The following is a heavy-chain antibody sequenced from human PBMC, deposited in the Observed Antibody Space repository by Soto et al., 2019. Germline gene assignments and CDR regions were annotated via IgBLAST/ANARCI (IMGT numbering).Heavy chain of an antibody. CDR2: ISGSGGST. V-gene: IGHV3-23*01. Sequence: WSLRLSCSASVFTFSSYAMSWGRQAPGKGLEWVSGISGSGGSTHYADSVKGRFTISRDNSKNTLYLQMNSLRAEDTAVYYCAKAADYYDSSGYFAHGVQAVWGQGTTVTGSS. CDR1: VFTFSSYA. CDR3: AKAADYYDSSGYFAHGVQAV. D-gene: IGHD3-22*01. J-gene: IGHJ6*02.